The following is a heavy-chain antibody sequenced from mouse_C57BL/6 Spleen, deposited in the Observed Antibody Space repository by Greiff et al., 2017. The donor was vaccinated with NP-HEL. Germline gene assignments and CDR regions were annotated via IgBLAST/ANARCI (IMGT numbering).Heavy chain of an antibody. CDR1: GYTFTDYY. D-gene: IGHD1-1*01. CDR2: IYPGSGNT. CDR3: ARRVLYGSSPYYFDY. V-gene: IGHV1-76*01. Sequence: QVQLQQSGAELVRPGASVKLSCKASGYTFTDYYINWVKQRPGQGLEWIARIYPGSGNTYYNEKFKGKATLTAEKSSSTAYMQLSSLTSEYSAVYVCARRVLYGSSPYYFDYWGQGTTLTVSS. J-gene: IGHJ2*01.